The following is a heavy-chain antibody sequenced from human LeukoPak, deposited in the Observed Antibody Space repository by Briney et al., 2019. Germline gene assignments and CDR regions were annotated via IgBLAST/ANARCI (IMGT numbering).Heavy chain of an antibody. D-gene: IGHD5-18*01. J-gene: IGHJ6*02. CDR3: ARDKKYSYGTYYYYGMDV. CDR1: GFTLSSFW. CDR2: IKQDGSEK. Sequence: GSLRLFCAASGFTLSSFWMSWVRQAPGKGLEWVANIKQDGSEKYYVDSVKGRFTISRDNAKNSLYLQMNSLRAEDTAVYYCARDKKYSYGTYYYYGMDVWGQGTTVTVSS. V-gene: IGHV3-7*01.